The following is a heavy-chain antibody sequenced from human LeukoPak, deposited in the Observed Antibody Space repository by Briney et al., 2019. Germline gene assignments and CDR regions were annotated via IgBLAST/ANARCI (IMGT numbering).Heavy chain of an antibody. J-gene: IGHJ4*02. CDR1: GGSISSSSYY. CDR2: IYYSRST. D-gene: IGHD5-12*01. Sequence: SETLSLTCTVSGGSISSSSYYWGWIRQPPGKGLEWIGSIYYSRSTYYNPSLKSRVTISVDTSKNQFSLKLSSVTAADTAVYYCAATIQDIDYWGQGTLVTVSS. V-gene: IGHV4-39*01. CDR3: AATIQDIDY.